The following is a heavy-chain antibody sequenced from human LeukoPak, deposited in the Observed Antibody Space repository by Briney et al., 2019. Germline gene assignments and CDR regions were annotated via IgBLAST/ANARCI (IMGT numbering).Heavy chain of an antibody. D-gene: IGHD3-10*01. CDR1: GYTFTNSY. CDR3: SRGRLWLGEYYFDY. J-gene: IGHJ4*02. V-gene: IGHV1-46*01. CDR2: LNPSSGST. Sequence: ASVKVSCKASGYTFTNSYLHWVRQAPGQGLEWMGILNPSSGSTTYAQKFRGRVTMTRDTSTSTAYMELTSLKFDDTAVYYCSRGRLWLGEYYFDYWGQGTLVKVSS.